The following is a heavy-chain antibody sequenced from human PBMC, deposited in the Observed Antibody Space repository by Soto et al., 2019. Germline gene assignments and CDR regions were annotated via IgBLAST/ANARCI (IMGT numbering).Heavy chain of an antibody. Sequence: EMQLLESGGGLVQPGGSLRLSCAASGFIFSSFAMSWVRQAPGKGLEWVSSISDSDGTTYYADSVKGRFIISRDNSKNTLYLQMNSLRAEDTALYYCAKWGNDWGYYYYGMHVWGQGTAVIVSS. V-gene: IGHV3-23*01. CDR1: GFIFSSFA. D-gene: IGHD1-1*01. CDR3: AKWGNDWGYYYYGMHV. CDR2: ISDSDGTT. J-gene: IGHJ6*02.